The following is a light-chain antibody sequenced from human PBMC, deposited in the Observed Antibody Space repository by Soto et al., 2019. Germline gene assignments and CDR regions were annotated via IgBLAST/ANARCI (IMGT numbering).Light chain of an antibody. CDR2: GAS. J-gene: IGKJ1*01. CDR1: QSVSSN. Sequence: EMVMTQSPAALSLSPGERATLSCGASQSVSSNLAWYQQKPGQAPRLLIYGASTRATGIPARFSGSGSGTEFTLTISSLQSEDFAVYYCQQYNNWPRTFGQGTKVDIK. V-gene: IGKV3-15*01. CDR3: QQYNNWPRT.